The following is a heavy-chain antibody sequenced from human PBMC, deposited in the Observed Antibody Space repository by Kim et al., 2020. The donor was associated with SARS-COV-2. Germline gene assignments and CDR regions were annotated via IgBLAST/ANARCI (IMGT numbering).Heavy chain of an antibody. CDR3: ARGGRKSSGWFDY. Sequence: ASVKVSCKASGYTFTNYGITWVRQAPGQGLECLGWVSGYDGKTQYSQKYQDRVTVTTDTSTNTGYMELRNLRFDDTAVYFCARGGRKSSGWFDY. D-gene: IGHD6-19*01. V-gene: IGHV1-18*01. CDR2: VSGYDGKT. J-gene: IGHJ4*01. CDR1: GYTFTNYG.